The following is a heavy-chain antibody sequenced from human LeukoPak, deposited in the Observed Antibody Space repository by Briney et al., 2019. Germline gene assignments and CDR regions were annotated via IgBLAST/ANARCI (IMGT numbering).Heavy chain of an antibody. D-gene: IGHD3-3*01. J-gene: IGHJ6*03. CDR2: IIPIFGTA. Sequence: ASVKVSCKASGGTFSSYAISWVRQAPGQGLEWMGRIIPIFGTANYAQKFQGRVTITTDGSTSTAYMELSSLRSEDTAVYYCARADYDFWSGYPDIYYMDVWGKGTTVTVSS. CDR3: ARADYDFWSGYPDIYYMDV. CDR1: GGTFSSYA. V-gene: IGHV1-69*05.